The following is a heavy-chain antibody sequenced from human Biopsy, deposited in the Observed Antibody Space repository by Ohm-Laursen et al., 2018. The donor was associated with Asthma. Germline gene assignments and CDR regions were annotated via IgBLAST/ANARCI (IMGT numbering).Heavy chain of an antibody. D-gene: IGHD3-9*01. CDR1: GYNFISFA. CDR2: VNTGNGDT. V-gene: IGHV1-3*04. J-gene: IGHJ3*01. CDR3: ARTYYDFLTGQVKDVFGV. Sequence: SVKASCKTSGYNFISFAIHWVRQAPGQRLEWMGWVNTGNGDTKYSQKFQGRVTITRDTSASTAYMELRSLRPEDTATYYCARTYYDFLTGQVKDVFGVWGQGTMITVSS.